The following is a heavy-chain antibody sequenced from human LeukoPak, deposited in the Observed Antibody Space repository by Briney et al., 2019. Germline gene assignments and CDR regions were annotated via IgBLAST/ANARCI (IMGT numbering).Heavy chain of an antibody. CDR1: GFTFSSYD. CDR2: IGIAGDT. Sequence: PGGSLRLSCAASGFTFSSYDMHWVRQAPGGGLEWVPAIGIAGDTYYPDSVKGRFTISRENAKNSMYLQMNSLKDGDTAVYYCIRGGIQVSGIDAFDIWGQGTMVTVSS. V-gene: IGHV3-13*01. D-gene: IGHD5/OR15-5a*01. CDR3: IRGGIQVSGIDAFDI. J-gene: IGHJ3*02.